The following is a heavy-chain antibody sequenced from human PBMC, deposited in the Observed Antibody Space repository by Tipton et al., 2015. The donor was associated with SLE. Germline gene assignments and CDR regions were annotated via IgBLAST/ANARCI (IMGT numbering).Heavy chain of an antibody. CDR3: AIYYDSTGSFDY. CDR2: IYYSGST. J-gene: IGHJ4*02. D-gene: IGHD3-22*01. V-gene: IGHV4-61*01. Sequence: TLSLTCTVSGASISGSSYYWSWIRQPPGKGLEWIGNIYYSGSTNYNPSLKSRVTISVDTSKNQFSLKLSSVTAADTAVYYCAIYYDSTGSFDYWGQGTLVTVSS. CDR1: GASISGSSYY.